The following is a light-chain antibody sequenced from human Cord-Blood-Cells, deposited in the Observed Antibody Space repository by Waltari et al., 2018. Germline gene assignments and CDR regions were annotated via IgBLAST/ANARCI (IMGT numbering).Light chain of an antibody. CDR1: RSDVGSYTL. CDR2: EGS. CDR3: CSYAGSSTVV. V-gene: IGLV2-23*01. J-gene: IGLJ2*01. Sequence: QSALTQPPPVSGPPGPSITIPCPGPRSDVGSYTLVSWYQQHPGKAPKLMIYEGSKRPSGVSNRFSGSKSGKTASLTISGLQAEDEADYYCCSYAGSSTVVFGGGTKLTVL.